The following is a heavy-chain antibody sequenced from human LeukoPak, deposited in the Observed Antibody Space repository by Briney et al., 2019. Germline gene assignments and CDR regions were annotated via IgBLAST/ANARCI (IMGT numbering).Heavy chain of an antibody. D-gene: IGHD6-13*01. Sequence: SGTLSLTCTVSGVSISSYYWTWIRQPPGEGLEWIGYIYYSGSTNYNPSLKSRVTISVDTSKNQFSLKLSSVTAADTAVYYCARAHQHGVYAFDIWGRGTMVTVSS. V-gene: IGHV4-59*01. CDR3: ARAHQHGVYAFDI. CDR1: GVSISSYY. J-gene: IGHJ3*02. CDR2: IYYSGST.